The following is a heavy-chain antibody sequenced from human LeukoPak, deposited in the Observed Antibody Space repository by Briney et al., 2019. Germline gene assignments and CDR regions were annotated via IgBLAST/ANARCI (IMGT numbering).Heavy chain of an antibody. CDR2: IYYSGST. Sequence: SETLSLTCTVSSGSISTSNYFWGWIRQPPGKGLEWIGSIYYSGSTSYSPSLKSRVTISIDTSKNQFSLKLISVTAADTAVYYCARDPSEGAFDIWGQGTMVTVSS. CDR1: SGSISTSNYF. J-gene: IGHJ3*02. V-gene: IGHV4-39*07. CDR3: ARDPSEGAFDI. D-gene: IGHD3-10*01.